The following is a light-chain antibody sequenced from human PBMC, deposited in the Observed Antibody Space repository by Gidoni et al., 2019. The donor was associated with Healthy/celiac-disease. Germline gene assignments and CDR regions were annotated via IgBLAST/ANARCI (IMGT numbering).Light chain of an antibody. Sequence: QSALTQPASVSGSPGQSITILCTGTSSDVGGYNYVSWYQPHPGKAPKLMIYDVSNRPSEVSNRFSGSKSGNTASLTISGLQAEDEADYYCSSYTSSSTLEVVFGGGTKLTVL. J-gene: IGLJ2*01. V-gene: IGLV2-14*03. CDR2: DVS. CDR1: SSDVGGYNY. CDR3: SSYTSSSTLEVV.